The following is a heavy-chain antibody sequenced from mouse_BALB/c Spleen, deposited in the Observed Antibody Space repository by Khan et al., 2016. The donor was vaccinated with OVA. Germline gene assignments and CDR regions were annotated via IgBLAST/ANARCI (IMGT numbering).Heavy chain of an antibody. V-gene: IGHV9-3-1*01. CDR3: ARFHGGY. CDR2: INTYTGEP. J-gene: IGHJ2*01. Sequence: QIQLVQSGPELKKPGETVKISCKASGYTFTDYVMNWVKQAPGKGLRWMGWINTYTGEPTYADDFKGRFAFSSETSASTAYLQINILKNEDTATCFCARFHGGYWGQGTTLTVSS. CDR1: GYTFTDYV.